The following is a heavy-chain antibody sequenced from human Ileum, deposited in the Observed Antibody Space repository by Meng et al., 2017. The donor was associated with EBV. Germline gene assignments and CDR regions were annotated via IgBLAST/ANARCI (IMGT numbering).Heavy chain of an antibody. Sequence: QEPPPAPGPPLLKPSVTRALSCTALGGGISSSSYNCGWTRQPPGKVVVWFGTIYYNETPYQNRSLKSRVTISVDTSKNQFSLKLSSVTAADTAVYYWESLEWLRWKWGQGTLVTVSS. D-gene: IGHD3-3*01. CDR1: GGGISSSSYN. V-gene: IGHV4-39*07. CDR3: ESLEWLRWK. J-gene: IGHJ4*02. CDR2: IYYNETP.